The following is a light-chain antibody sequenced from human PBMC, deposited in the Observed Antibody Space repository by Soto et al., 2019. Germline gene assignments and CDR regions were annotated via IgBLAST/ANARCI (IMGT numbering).Light chain of an antibody. J-gene: IGLJ1*01. Sequence: QSALTQPASVSGSPGQSITISCTGTSSDVGGYNYVSWYQQNPGKAPKLMIYEVSNRPSGVSNRFSGSKSGNTASLTISGLQAEDEADYYCGSYTSSSTYVFGTGTKVTVL. CDR1: SSDVGGYNY. CDR2: EVS. CDR3: GSYTSSSTYV. V-gene: IGLV2-14*01.